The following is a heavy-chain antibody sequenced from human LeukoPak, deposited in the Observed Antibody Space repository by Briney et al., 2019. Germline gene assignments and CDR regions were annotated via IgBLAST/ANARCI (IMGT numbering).Heavy chain of an antibody. V-gene: IGHV4-59*01. CDR2: IYYSGST. Sequence: KPSETLSLTCTVYGGSISNYYWSWIRQPPGKGLEWIGYIYYSGSTSYNPSLKSRVTISVDTSKNQFSLKLNSVTAADTAVYYCARGPAPWYFDLWGRGTLVTVSS. CDR1: GGSISNYY. CDR3: ARGPAPWYFDL. D-gene: IGHD2-2*01. J-gene: IGHJ2*01.